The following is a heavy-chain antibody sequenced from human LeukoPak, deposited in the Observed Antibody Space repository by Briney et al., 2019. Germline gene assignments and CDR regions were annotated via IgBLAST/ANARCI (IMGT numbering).Heavy chain of an antibody. Sequence: SENLSLTSSVSGFSISTGYYWGWLRQPPGKGLGWIGTIYRSGSTYYNLSLKSRVTISVDTSKNQFSLKLSSVTAADTAVYYCARHGHYDFWSGYYGLYYWGQGTLVTVSS. CDR2: IYRSGST. D-gene: IGHD3-3*01. CDR1: GFSISTGYY. CDR3: ARHGHYDFWSGYYGLYY. V-gene: IGHV4-38-2*01. J-gene: IGHJ4*02.